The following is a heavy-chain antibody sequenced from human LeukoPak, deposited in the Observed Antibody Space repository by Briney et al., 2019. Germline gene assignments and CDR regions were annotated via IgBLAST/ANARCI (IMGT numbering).Heavy chain of an antibody. CDR3: ARANYYDILTGYHDY. Sequence: GGSLRLSCAASGFTVSSNYMSWVRQAPGKGLEWVSVIYSGGSTYYADSVKGRFTVSRDNSKNTLYLQMNSLRAEDTAVYYCARANYYDILTGYHDYWGQGTLVTVSS. J-gene: IGHJ4*02. CDR2: IYSGGST. V-gene: IGHV3-66*02. D-gene: IGHD3-9*01. CDR1: GFTVSSNY.